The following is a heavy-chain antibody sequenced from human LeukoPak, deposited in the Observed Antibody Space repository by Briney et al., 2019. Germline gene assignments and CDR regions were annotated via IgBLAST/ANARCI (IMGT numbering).Heavy chain of an antibody. Sequence: PGGSLRLSCAASGFTVSSNYMSWVRQAPGKGLEWVSVIYSGGSTYYADSVKGRSTISRDNSKNTLYLQMNSLRAEDTAVYYCARRGYYYDSSCYYEGYFDYWGQGTLVTASS. J-gene: IGHJ4*02. V-gene: IGHV3-66*01. CDR2: IYSGGST. CDR3: ARRGYYYDSSCYYEGYFDY. D-gene: IGHD3-22*01. CDR1: GFTVSSNY.